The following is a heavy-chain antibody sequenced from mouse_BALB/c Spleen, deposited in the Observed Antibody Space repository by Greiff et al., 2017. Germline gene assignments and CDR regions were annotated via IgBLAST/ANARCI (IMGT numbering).Heavy chain of an antibody. CDR1: GFTFSSYA. CDR3: ASPIYDGYSAWFAY. J-gene: IGHJ3*01. V-gene: IGHV5-9-3*01. Sequence: EVKLVESGGGLVKPGGSLKLSCAASGFTFSSYAMSWVRQTPEKRLEWVATISSGGSYTYYPDSVKGRFTISRDNAKNTLYLQMSSLRSEDTAMYYCASPIYDGYSAWFAYWGQGTLVTVSA. CDR2: ISSGGSYT. D-gene: IGHD2-3*01.